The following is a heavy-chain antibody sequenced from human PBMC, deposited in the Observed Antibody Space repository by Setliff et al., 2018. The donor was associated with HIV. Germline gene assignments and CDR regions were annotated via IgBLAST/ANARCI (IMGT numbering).Heavy chain of an antibody. CDR2: INAGYGNT. V-gene: IGHV1-3*01. Sequence: ASVKVSCKASGYTFTSYAIHWVRQAPGQSLEWMGWINAGYGNTKYAQKFQGRVTITRDASASTAYMELSSLRAEDTAVYYCARSPGDYLFDYWGQGTLVTVSS. CDR3: ARSPGDYLFDY. D-gene: IGHD4-17*01. CDR1: GYTFTSYA. J-gene: IGHJ4*02.